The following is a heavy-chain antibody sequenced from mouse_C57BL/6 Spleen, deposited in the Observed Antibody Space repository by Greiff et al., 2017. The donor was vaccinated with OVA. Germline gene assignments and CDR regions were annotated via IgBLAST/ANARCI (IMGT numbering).Heavy chain of an antibody. Sequence: VQLQQSGAALVKPGASVKLSCPASGFNIKDYYMPWVQQRTEQGLVWIGRIDPEDGETKYAPKFQGQSTITADTSANTAYLQLSSLTSEDTAVYYCARLPLFITTVVDMDYWGQGTTLTVSS. J-gene: IGHJ2*01. CDR1: GFNIKDYY. CDR3: ARLPLFITTVVDMDY. CDR2: IDPEDGET. V-gene: IGHV14-2*01. D-gene: IGHD1-1*01.